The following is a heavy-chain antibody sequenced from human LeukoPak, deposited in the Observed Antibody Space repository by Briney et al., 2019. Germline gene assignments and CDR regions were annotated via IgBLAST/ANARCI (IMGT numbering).Heavy chain of an antibody. Sequence: GGSLRLSCVTSGLTFTNHGFHWLRQAADKGLEWVAFVRNDGFDTYHSNSMKGRFSISRDDSKNTVYLQMNSLRAEDTALYYCARDRGKDYFGDWGQGTQVTVSS. V-gene: IGHV3-30*02. CDR1: GLTFTNHG. D-gene: IGHD4-23*01. CDR3: ARDRGKDYFGD. CDR2: VRNDGFDT. J-gene: IGHJ4*02.